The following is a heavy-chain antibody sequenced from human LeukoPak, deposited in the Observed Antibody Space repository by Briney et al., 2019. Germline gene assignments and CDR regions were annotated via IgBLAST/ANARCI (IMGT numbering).Heavy chain of an antibody. CDR3: ARLRMSWFDP. J-gene: IGHJ5*02. V-gene: IGHV3-66*04. CDR2: IYSGGST. CDR1: GSTFSNYA. Sequence: GGSLRLSCAASGSTFSNYAIYWVRQAPGKGLEWVSVIYSGGSTYYADSVKGRFTISRDNSKNTLYLQMNSLRAEDTAVYYCARLRMSWFDPWGQGTLVTVSS.